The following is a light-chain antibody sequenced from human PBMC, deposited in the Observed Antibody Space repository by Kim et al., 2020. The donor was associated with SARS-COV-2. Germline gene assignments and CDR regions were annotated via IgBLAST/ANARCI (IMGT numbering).Light chain of an antibody. V-gene: IGKV3-20*01. Sequence: SPGERASLSCRTSQSVSSDYSAWYQQRPGQAPRLLIYAASNRATGIPDRFSGSGSGTDFTLTISRLEPEDFAVYYCQQYGNSRWTFGQGTKVEIK. CDR2: AAS. J-gene: IGKJ1*01. CDR1: QSVSSDY. CDR3: QQYGNSRWT.